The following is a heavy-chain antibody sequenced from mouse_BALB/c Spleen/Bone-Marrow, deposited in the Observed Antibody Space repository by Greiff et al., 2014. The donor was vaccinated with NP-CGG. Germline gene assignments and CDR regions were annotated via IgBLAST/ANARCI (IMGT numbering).Heavy chain of an antibody. Sequence: VKLQESGPGLVAPSQSLSITCTVSGFSLTNYCVHWVRQPPGKGLEWLGAIWADGSTNYNSALMSRLSISKDNSKSQVFFKMNSLQTDDTAMYYCARITTATGAMDYWGQGTSVTVSS. CDR3: ARITTATGAMDY. CDR2: IWADGST. J-gene: IGHJ4*01. D-gene: IGHD1-2*01. V-gene: IGHV2-9*02. CDR1: GFSLTNYC.